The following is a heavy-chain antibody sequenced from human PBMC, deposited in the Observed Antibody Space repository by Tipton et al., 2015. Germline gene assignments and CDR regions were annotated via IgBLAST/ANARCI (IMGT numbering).Heavy chain of an antibody. D-gene: IGHD6-13*01. J-gene: IGHJ4*02. V-gene: IGHV3-11*01. CDR3: ATEGISGSWYGSFDN. Sequence: GSLRLSCAASGFTFSDYYMNWIRQAPGKGLEWVSCISSSGSTIYYADSVKGRFSISRDSVRNSLYLQMNSLRAEDTAVYYCATEGISGSWYGSFDNWGQGTLVTVSS. CDR1: GFTFSDYY. CDR2: ISSSGSTI.